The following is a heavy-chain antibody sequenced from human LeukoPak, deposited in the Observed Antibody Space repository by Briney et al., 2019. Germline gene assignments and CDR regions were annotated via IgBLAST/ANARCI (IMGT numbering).Heavy chain of an antibody. CDR2: ISDGGRA. V-gene: IGHV3-23*01. CDR1: GFTFGNYA. D-gene: IGHD3-22*01. CDR3: ARQDDRFDY. J-gene: IGHJ4*02. Sequence: GGSLRLSCTASGFTFGNYAMSWVRQTPGKGLEWVSGISDGGRAYYADSVKGRFTISRDNSKNTLYLQMNSLRAEDTAVYYCARQDDRFDYWGQGTLVTVSS.